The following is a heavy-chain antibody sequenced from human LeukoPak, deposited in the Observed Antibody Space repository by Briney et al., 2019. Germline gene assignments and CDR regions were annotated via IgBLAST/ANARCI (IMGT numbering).Heavy chain of an antibody. CDR1: GGSISSSNW. J-gene: IGHJ3*02. V-gene: IGHV4-4*02. Sequence: SSGTLSLTCAVSGGSISSSNWWSWVRQPPGKGLEWIGEIYHSGSTNYNPSLESRVTISVDKSKNQFSLKLRSVTAADTAVYYCARITYDSSGHYPAHDAFDIWGQGTLVIVSS. D-gene: IGHD3-22*01. CDR2: IYHSGST. CDR3: ARITYDSSGHYPAHDAFDI.